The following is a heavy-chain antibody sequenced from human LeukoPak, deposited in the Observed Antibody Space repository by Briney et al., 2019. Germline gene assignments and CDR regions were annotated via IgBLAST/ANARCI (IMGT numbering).Heavy chain of an antibody. CDR3: ARDQRGGTYSDY. V-gene: IGHV3-21*01. Sequence: GGSLRLSCTTSGFTFSNYYMNWVRQAPGKGLEFVSSISSSSTYIYYADSVKGRFTISRDDAKNSLYLQMNSLRAEDTALYYCARDQRGGTYSDYWGQGTLVTVSS. D-gene: IGHD1-26*01. J-gene: IGHJ4*02. CDR1: GFTFSNYY. CDR2: ISSSSTYI.